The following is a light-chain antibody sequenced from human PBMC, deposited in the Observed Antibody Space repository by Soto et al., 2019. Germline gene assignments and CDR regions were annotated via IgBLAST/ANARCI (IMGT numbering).Light chain of an antibody. J-gene: IGKJ2*01. Sequence: DIVMTQSPDSLAVSLGERATINCKSCQSVLYSSNNKNHLAWYQQKPGQPPKLLIYWASTRESGVPDRFSGSGSGTDFTLTISSLQAEDVAVYYCQQYYSTPPYTFGQGTKLEIK. CDR2: WAS. CDR3: QQYYSTPPYT. CDR1: QSVLYSSNNKNH. V-gene: IGKV4-1*01.